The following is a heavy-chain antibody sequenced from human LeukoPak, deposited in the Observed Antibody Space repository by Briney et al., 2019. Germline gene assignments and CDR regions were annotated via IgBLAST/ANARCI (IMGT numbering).Heavy chain of an antibody. J-gene: IGHJ4*02. D-gene: IGHD1-26*01. Sequence: GESLKISCKGSGYSFTTYWIAWVRQMPGKGLEWMGIIYPGDSDTRYSPSLQGQVTISVDKSISTAYLQWSSLKASDTAMYYCARHGYSGSYSFVYWGQGTLVTVSS. CDR3: ARHGYSGSYSFVY. CDR2: IYPGDSDT. V-gene: IGHV5-51*01. CDR1: GYSFTTYW.